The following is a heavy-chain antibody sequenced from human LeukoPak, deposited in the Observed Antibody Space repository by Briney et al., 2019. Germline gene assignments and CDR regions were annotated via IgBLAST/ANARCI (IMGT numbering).Heavy chain of an antibody. Sequence: GESLKISCKGSGYSFTNYWIGWVRQMPGKGLECMGIIYPGDSDTRYSPSFQGQVTISADKSISTAYLQWSSLKASDTAMYYCARQSDRCSNTRFLKDYWGQGTLVTGSS. CDR1: GYSFTNYW. J-gene: IGHJ4*02. D-gene: IGHD2-2*01. CDR3: ARQSDRCSNTRFLKDY. V-gene: IGHV5-51*01. CDR2: IYPGDSDT.